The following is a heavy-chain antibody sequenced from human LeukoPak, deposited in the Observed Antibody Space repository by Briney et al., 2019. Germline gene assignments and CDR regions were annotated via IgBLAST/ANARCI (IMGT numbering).Heavy chain of an antibody. J-gene: IGHJ4*02. Sequence: SETLSLTCAVYGGSFSGYYWSWIRQPPGKGLEWIGEINHSGSTNYNPSLKSRVTISVDTSKNQFSLKLSSVTAADTAVYYCAGAYDYVWGSYRHRLDYWGQGTLVTVSS. CDR2: INHSGST. CDR1: GGSFSGYY. V-gene: IGHV4-34*01. D-gene: IGHD3-16*02. CDR3: AGAYDYVWGSYRHRLDY.